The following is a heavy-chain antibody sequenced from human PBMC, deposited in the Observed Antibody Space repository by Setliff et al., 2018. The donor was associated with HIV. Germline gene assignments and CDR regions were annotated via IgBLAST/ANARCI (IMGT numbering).Heavy chain of an antibody. D-gene: IGHD2-21*01. CDR3: ARHDSRGPRSAFDL. V-gene: IGHV4-59*08. CDR1: GGSISSYY. J-gene: IGHJ3*01. Sequence: SETLSLTCTVSGGSISSYYWGWIRQPPGKGLEWIGYIYYSGSTNYNPSLKSRVTLSVDTSKNQFSLKLSSVTAADTAVSYCARHDSRGPRSAFDLWGRGTMVTVSS. CDR2: IYYSGST.